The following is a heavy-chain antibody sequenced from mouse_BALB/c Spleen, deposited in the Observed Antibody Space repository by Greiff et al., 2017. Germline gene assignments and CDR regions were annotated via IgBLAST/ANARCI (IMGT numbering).Heavy chain of an antibody. Sequence: QVQLQQSGAELARPGASVKLSCKASGYTFTSYWMQWVKQRPGQGLEWIGAIYPGDGDTRYTQKFKGKATLTADKSSSTAYMQLSSLASEDSAVYYCARRRAGGYYAMDYWGQGTSVTVSS. CDR1: GYTFTSYW. D-gene: IGHD1-1*02. CDR2: IYPGDGDT. J-gene: IGHJ4*01. CDR3: ARRRAGGYYAMDY. V-gene: IGHV1-87*01.